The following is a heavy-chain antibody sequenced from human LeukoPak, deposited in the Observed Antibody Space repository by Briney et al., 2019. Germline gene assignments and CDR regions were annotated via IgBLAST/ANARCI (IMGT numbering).Heavy chain of an antibody. Sequence: GGSLTLSCAASGFTFSSYAMSWVRPAPAKGLEWVSSISGSGGDTYYAHSAQGRFTITRDHAKNTVHLQMDSLRAEDTAVSYCAKDLNSYGYPVDYWGQGTLVTVSS. CDR3: AKDLNSYGYPVDY. CDR1: GFTFSSYA. V-gene: IGHV3-23*01. D-gene: IGHD5-18*01. J-gene: IGHJ4*02. CDR2: ISGSGGDT.